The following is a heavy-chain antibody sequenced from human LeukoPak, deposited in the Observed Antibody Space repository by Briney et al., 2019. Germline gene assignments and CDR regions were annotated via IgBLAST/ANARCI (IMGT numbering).Heavy chain of an antibody. D-gene: IGHD2-15*01. CDR2: INPSGGST. Sequence: ASVKVSCKASGYTFTSYYMHWVRQAPGQGLEWMGIINPSGGSTSYAQKFQGRVTMTRDMSTSTVCMELSSLRSEDTAVYYCARDTRYDGGSSDAFDIWGQGTMVTVSS. J-gene: IGHJ3*02. CDR3: ARDTRYDGGSSDAFDI. V-gene: IGHV1-46*01. CDR1: GYTFTSYY.